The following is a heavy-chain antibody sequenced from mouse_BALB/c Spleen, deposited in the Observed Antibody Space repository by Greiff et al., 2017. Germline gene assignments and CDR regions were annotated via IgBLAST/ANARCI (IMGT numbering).Heavy chain of an antibody. CDR2: IWGDGST. Sequence: QVQLKESGPGLVAPSQSLSITCTVSGFSLTGYGVNWVRQPPGKGLEWLGMIWGDGSTDYNSALKSSMSISKYNSKSHVFLKMNSLQTDDTARYYGARGDYYGSSPWFAYWGQGTLVTVSA. CDR3: ARGDYYGSSPWFAY. D-gene: IGHD1-1*01. CDR1: GFSLTGYG. V-gene: IGHV2-6-7*01. J-gene: IGHJ3*01.